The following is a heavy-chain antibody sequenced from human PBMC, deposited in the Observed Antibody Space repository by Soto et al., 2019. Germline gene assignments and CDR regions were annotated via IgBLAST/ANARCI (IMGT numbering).Heavy chain of an antibody. CDR1: GYTFSNYG. CDR2: ISPYNGNT. V-gene: IGHV1-18*04. J-gene: IGHJ5*02. CDR3: ARDLSDSGGFDP. Sequence: ASVKVSCKASGYTFSNYGINWVRQAPGQRLEWMGWISPYNGNTKYAQKLQGRVTMTTDTSTSTAYMELRSLRSDDTAVYYCARDLSDSGGFDPWGQGTLVTVSS. D-gene: IGHD3-10*01.